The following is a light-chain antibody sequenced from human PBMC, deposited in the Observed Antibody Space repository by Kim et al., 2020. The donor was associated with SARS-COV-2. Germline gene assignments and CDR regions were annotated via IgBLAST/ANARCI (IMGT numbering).Light chain of an antibody. CDR1: SRYVGGYNS. Sequence: QSVTISCTGTSRYVGGYNSVSWYQQHPGKAPKVNIYDFCNRPTGIPERFSGSKSGNTASMAISGLQDEDDADYYCCSYAGSHTLYVFGTGTNVTVL. CDR2: DFC. V-gene: IGLV2-11*01. CDR3: CSYAGSHTLYV. J-gene: IGLJ1*01.